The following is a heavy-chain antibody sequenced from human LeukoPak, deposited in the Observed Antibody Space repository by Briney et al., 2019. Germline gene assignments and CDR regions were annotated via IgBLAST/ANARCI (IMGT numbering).Heavy chain of an antibody. CDR2: IYYSRSA. J-gene: IGHJ6*02. CDR3: ARLRGGSYAPDAYFYYGMDV. V-gene: IGHV4-39*01. CDR1: GGSISSAGYY. D-gene: IGHD1-26*01. Sequence: SETLSLTCTVSGGSISSAGYYWAWIRQPPGKGLEWIGSIYYSRSAYYNPSLKSRVAISVDTSKSQFSLKLRSATASDTAVYYRARLRGGSYAPDAYFYYGMDVWGQGTTVIVSS.